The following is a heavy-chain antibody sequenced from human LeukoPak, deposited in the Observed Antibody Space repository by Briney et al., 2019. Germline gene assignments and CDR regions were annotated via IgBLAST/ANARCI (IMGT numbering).Heavy chain of an antibody. CDR2: INPSGGST. CDR3: ARVPPGYYYMDV. Sequence: ASVKVSCKASGYTFTSYYMHWVRQAPGQGLEWMGIINPSGGSTSYAQKFQGRVTMTRDMSTSTVYMELSSLRSEDTAVYYCARVPPGYYYMDVWGKGTTVTVSS. CDR1: GYTFTSYY. J-gene: IGHJ6*03. V-gene: IGHV1-46*01.